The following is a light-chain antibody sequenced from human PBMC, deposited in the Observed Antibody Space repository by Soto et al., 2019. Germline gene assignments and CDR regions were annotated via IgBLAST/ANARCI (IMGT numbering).Light chain of an antibody. CDR3: QKYNSAPKT. Sequence: DIVMTQSPDSLAVSLGERATINCKSSQSVFSSSNNKNYLAWYQQKPGEVPKLLIYAASTLHSGVPSRFSGSGSGTDFTLTISSLQPEDVATYYCQKYNSAPKTFGQGTKVDIK. J-gene: IGKJ1*01. CDR2: AAS. V-gene: IGKV4-1*01. CDR1: QSVFSSSNNKNY.